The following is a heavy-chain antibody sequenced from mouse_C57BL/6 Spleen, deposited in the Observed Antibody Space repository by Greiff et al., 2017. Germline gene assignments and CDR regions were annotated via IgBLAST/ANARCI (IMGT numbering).Heavy chain of an antibody. J-gene: IGHJ2*01. CDR1: GYTFTSYW. CDR3: AQLTGTDY. Sequence: VQLQQPGAELVRPGSSVKLSCKASGYTFTSYWMDWVKQRPGQGLEWIGNIYPSDSETHYNQKFKDKATLTVDKSSSTAYLQLSSLTSEDSAIYYCAQLTGTDYWGQGTTLTVSS. V-gene: IGHV1-61*01. D-gene: IGHD4-1*01. CDR2: IYPSDSET.